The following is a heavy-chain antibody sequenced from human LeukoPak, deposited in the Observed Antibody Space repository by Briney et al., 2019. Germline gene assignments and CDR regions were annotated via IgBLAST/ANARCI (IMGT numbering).Heavy chain of an antibody. J-gene: IGHJ4*02. Sequence: GGSLRLSCAASGFTFDDYAMHWVRQAPGKGLEWVSGISWNSGSIGYADSVKGRFTISRDNAKNSLYLQMNSLRAGDTALYYCAKGLCTNGVCSTGYFDYWGQGTLVTVSS. CDR3: AKGLCTNGVCSTGYFDY. CDR2: ISWNSGSI. D-gene: IGHD2-8*01. V-gene: IGHV3-9*01. CDR1: GFTFDDYA.